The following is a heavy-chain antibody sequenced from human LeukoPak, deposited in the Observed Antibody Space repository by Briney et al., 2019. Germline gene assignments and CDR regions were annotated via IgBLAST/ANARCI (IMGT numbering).Heavy chain of an antibody. Sequence: ASMKVSCKASGFTFTAYYIYWVRQAPGQGLEWMGWINPNNGGTNYAQKFQGRVTMTRDTSISTAYMELSRLTSDDTAVYYCARNFGDFWSGNDYNWFDPWGQGTLVTVSS. CDR3: ARNFGDFWSGNDYNWFDP. V-gene: IGHV1-2*02. D-gene: IGHD3-3*01. J-gene: IGHJ5*02. CDR2: INPNNGGT. CDR1: GFTFTAYY.